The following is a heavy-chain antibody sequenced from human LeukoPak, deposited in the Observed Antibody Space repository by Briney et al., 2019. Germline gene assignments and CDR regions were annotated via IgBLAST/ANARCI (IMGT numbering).Heavy chain of an antibody. Sequence: SETLSLTCTVSGGSISSYYWSWIRQPPGKGLEWIGYIYYSGSTNYNPSLKSRVTISVDTSKNQFSLKLSSVTAADTAVYYCARYSGSYSEDDDAFDIWGQGTTVTVSS. V-gene: IGHV4-59*12. D-gene: IGHD1-26*01. CDR3: ARYSGSYSEDDDAFDI. J-gene: IGHJ3*02. CDR2: IYYSGST. CDR1: GGSISSYY.